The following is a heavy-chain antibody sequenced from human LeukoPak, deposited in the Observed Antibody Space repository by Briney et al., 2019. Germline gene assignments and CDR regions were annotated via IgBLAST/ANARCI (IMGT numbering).Heavy chain of an antibody. J-gene: IGHJ6*02. V-gene: IGHV3-64*01. CDR3: ARDPVGYCSGGSCYSIARRTYYYYYGMDV. CDR2: ISSNGGST. CDR1: GFTFSSYA. D-gene: IGHD2-15*01. Sequence: PGGSLRLSCAASGFTFSSYAMHWVRQAPGKGLEYVSAISSNGGSTYYANSVKGRFTISRDNSKNTLYLQMGSLRAEDMAVYYCARDPVGYCSGGSCYSIARRTYYYYYGMDVWGQGTLVTVSS.